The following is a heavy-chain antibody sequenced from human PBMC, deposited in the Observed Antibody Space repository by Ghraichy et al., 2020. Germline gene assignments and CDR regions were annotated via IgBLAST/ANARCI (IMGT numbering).Heavy chain of an antibody. D-gene: IGHD6-19*01. CDR1: GYTFIDYY. CDR3: ARSVPGFIAGADY. Sequence: ASVKVSCKASGYTFIDYYMYWVRQAPGQGPEWMGWINPNSGGTKYAQKFQGRVTMTRDTSISTAYMELSRLRSDDTAVYYCARSVPGFIAGADYWGQGTLVTVSS. J-gene: IGHJ4*02. V-gene: IGHV1-2*02. CDR2: INPNSGGT.